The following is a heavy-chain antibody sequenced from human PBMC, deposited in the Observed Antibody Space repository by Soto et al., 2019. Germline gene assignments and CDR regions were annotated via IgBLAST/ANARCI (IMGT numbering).Heavy chain of an antibody. CDR2: MFPGDSTT. Sequence: GRSLKLSCKGSGFTFNAYWIGWVRQMPGKGLEWMGIMFPGDSTTRYSPSFQGQVTMSADKSISTAYLQWNSLKASDTAMYYCARVVIGYCSSTSCPADYWGQGALVTVSS. CDR3: ARVVIGYCSSTSCPADY. J-gene: IGHJ4*02. D-gene: IGHD2-2*01. V-gene: IGHV5-51*03. CDR1: GFTFNAYW.